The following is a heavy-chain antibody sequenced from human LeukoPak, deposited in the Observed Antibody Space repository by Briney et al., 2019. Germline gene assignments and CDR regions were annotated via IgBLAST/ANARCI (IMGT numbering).Heavy chain of an antibody. Sequence: SVTVSFKASGGTFSSYAISWVRQAPGQGLEWMGGIIPIFGTANYAQKFQGRVTITADESTSKAYMELSSMRSEDTAVYYCARGGGELEDWPIDYWGQGTLVTVSS. V-gene: IGHV1-69*01. J-gene: IGHJ4*02. CDR1: GGTFSSYA. CDR2: IIPIFGTA. CDR3: ARGGGELEDWPIDY. D-gene: IGHD1-7*01.